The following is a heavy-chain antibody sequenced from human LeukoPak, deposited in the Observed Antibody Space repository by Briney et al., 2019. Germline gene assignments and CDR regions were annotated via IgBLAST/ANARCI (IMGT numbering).Heavy chain of an antibody. V-gene: IGHV4-59*01. CDR1: GGSISSYY. CDR2: IYYSGST. Sequence: SQTLSLACTVSGGSISSYYWSWIRQPPGKGLEWIGYIYYSGSTNYNPSLKSRVTISVDTSKNQFSLKLSSVTAADTAVYYCARDASGYSPWDFDYWGQGTLVTVSS. CDR3: ARDASGYSPWDFDY. J-gene: IGHJ4*02. D-gene: IGHD3-22*01.